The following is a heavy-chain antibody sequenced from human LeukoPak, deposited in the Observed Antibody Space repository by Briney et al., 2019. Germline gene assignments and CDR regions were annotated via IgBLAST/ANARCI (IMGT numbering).Heavy chain of an antibody. CDR2: ISYDGSNK. D-gene: IGHD6-6*01. J-gene: IGHJ4*02. CDR1: GFTFSSYA. Sequence: GRSLRLSFAASGFTFSSYAMHWVRQAPGKGLEWVAVISYDGSNKYYADSVKGRFTISRDNSKNTLYLQMNSLRAEDTAVYYCAKDETSSSLDYWGQGTLVTVSS. CDR3: AKDETSSSLDY. V-gene: IGHV3-30-3*01.